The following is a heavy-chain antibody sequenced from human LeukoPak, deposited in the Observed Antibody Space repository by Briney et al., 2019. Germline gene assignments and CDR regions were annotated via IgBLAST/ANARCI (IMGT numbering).Heavy chain of an antibody. Sequence: SETLSLTCTVSSGSISSGDYYWSWIRQPPGKGLEWIGYIYYSGSTYYNPSLKSRVTISVDTSKNQFSLKLSSVTAADTAVYYCARGRNDYGDYQPLLGYYFDYWGQGTLVTVSS. J-gene: IGHJ4*02. CDR2: IYYSGST. V-gene: IGHV4-30-4*01. CDR1: SGSISSGDYY. D-gene: IGHD4-17*01. CDR3: ARGRNDYGDYQPLLGYYFDY.